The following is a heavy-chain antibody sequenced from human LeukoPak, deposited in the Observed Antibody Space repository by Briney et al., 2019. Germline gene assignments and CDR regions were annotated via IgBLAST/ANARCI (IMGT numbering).Heavy chain of an antibody. D-gene: IGHD3-3*01. CDR3: ARAFWSGHQKGYYFDY. CDR1: GGSFSGYY. CDR2: INHSGGT. J-gene: IGHJ4*02. Sequence: SETLSLTCAVYGGSFSGYYWSWIRQPPGKGLEWIGEINHSGGTNYNPSLKSRVTISVDTSKNQFSLKLSSVTAADTAVYYCARAFWSGHQKGYYFDYWGQGTLVTVSS. V-gene: IGHV4-34*01.